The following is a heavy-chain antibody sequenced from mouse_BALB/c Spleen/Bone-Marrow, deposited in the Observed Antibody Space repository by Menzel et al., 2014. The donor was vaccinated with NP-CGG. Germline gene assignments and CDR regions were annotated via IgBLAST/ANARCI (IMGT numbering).Heavy chain of an antibody. V-gene: IGHV2-9*02. CDR3: ARASYYYGSGYDY. Sequence: VQLQQSGPGLVAPSQSLSITCTVSGFSLTDYGVHWVRQPPGKGLEWLGIIGIGGSTNYNSALMSRLSIDKDNSKSQVFLKMNSLQTDDTAMYYCARASYYYGSGYDYWGQGTTLTASS. CDR2: IGIGGST. D-gene: IGHD1-1*01. J-gene: IGHJ2*01. CDR1: GFSLTDYG.